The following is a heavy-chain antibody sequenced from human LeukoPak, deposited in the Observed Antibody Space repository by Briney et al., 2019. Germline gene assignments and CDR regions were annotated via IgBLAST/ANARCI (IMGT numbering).Heavy chain of an antibody. CDR2: ISGSGADT. Sequence: GGSLRLSCAASGFTFSSYAMTWVRQAPGKGREWVSAISGSGADTHYADSAKGRFNISRDNSKNTVYLQMHSLRADDTAVYYCAFARAGIEAAGFDHWGQGTLVTVSS. CDR3: AFARAGIEAAGFDH. CDR1: GFTFSSYA. V-gene: IGHV3-23*01. J-gene: IGHJ4*02. D-gene: IGHD6-13*01.